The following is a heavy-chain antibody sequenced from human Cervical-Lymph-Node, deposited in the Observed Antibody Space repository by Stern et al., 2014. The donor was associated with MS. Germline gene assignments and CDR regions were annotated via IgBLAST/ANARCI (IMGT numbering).Heavy chain of an antibody. V-gene: IGHV1-46*01. J-gene: IGHJ6*02. CDR1: GYTFTSYY. Sequence: QAQLVESGAEVKKPGASVKVSCKASGYTFTSYYMHWVRQAPGQGLEWMGIINPSGGSTSYAQKFQGRVTMTRDTSTSTVYMELSSLRSEDTAVYYCARDPPGRARDYYYGMDVWGQGTTVTVSS. CDR3: ARDPPGRARDYYYGMDV. CDR2: INPSGGST. D-gene: IGHD3-10*01.